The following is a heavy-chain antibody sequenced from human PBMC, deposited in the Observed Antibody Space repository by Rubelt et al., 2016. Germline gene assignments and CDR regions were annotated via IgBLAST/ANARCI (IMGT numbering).Heavy chain of an antibody. D-gene: IGHD6-13*01. CDR3: ARDRDSSWHDY. CDR1: GFNFSNYW. V-gene: IGHV3-7*01. Sequence: EMQLVESGGGLVQPGGSLRLSCAASGFNFSNYWMTWVRQAPGTGLEWVANIKVDGSDKHYVDSVKGRFTISSDKAKKSVYLQMNSLRAEDTAVYYCARDRDSSWHDYWGQGTLVTVSS. J-gene: IGHJ4*02. CDR2: IKVDGSDK.